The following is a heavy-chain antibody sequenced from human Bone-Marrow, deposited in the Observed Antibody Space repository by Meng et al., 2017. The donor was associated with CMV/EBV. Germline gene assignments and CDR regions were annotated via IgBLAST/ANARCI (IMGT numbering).Heavy chain of an antibody. V-gene: IGHV3-23*03. CDR1: GFTFSSYA. CDR3: ARAPELAGYGMDV. CDR2: IYSGGSST. J-gene: IGHJ6*02. D-gene: IGHD6-13*01. Sequence: GGSLRRSCAASGFTFSSYAMSWVRQAPGKGLEWVSVIYSGGSSTYYADSVKGRFTISRDNSKNTLYLQMNSLRAEDTAVYYCARAPELAGYGMDVWGQGTTVTVSS.